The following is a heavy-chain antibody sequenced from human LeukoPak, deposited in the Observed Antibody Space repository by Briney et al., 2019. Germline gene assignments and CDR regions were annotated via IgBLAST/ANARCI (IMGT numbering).Heavy chain of an antibody. V-gene: IGHV4-39*01. CDR3: ASRYYYDTRGYFLH. CDR2: IYYSGST. D-gene: IGHD3-22*01. CDR1: GNSIWSSSYY. J-gene: IGHJ1*01. Sequence: PSETLSLTCTVSGNSIWSSSYYWGWIRQSPEKGLEWIGSIYYSGSTYYSASFKSRVTISVDTSQNQFSLKLRSVTAADRAVYYCASRYYYDTRGYFLHWGQGTLVTVSS.